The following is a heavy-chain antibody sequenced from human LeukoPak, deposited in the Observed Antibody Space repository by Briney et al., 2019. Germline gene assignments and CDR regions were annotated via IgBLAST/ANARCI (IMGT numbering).Heavy chain of an antibody. CDR1: GFTFSSYG. D-gene: IGHD3-22*01. CDR3: AKVDGSGNSIFDY. J-gene: IGHJ4*02. Sequence: GGSLRLSCAASGFTFSSYGMHWVRQAPGKGLEWVAFIRYDGSNKYYADSVKGRFTISRDNSKNTLYLQMNSLRVEDTATYYCAKVDGSGNSIFDYWGQGTLVPVSS. V-gene: IGHV3-30*02. CDR2: IRYDGSNK.